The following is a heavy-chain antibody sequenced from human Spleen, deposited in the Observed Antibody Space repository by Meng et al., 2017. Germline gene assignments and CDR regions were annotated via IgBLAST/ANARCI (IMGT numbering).Heavy chain of an antibody. V-gene: IGHV3-23*01. CDR1: GFTFSRHA. Sequence: GESLKISCAASGFTFSRHAMNWVRQAPGKGLEWVSVIGGSGGGIHYADSVKGRFTISRDNSRNTLYLQMNSLRGEDTVVYYCARGAGQFRGYYFDYWGQGTLVTVSS. CDR2: IGGSGGGI. D-gene: IGHD6-19*01. J-gene: IGHJ4*02. CDR3: ARGAGQFRGYYFDY.